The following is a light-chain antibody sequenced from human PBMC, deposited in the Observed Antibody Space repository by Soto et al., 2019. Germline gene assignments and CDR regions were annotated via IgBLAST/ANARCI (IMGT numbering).Light chain of an antibody. J-gene: IGKJ1*01. V-gene: IGKV1-5*03. CDR3: QHYNSYSEA. CDR2: KAS. Sequence: DIQMTQSPSTLSGSVGDRITITCRASQTISSWLAWDQQKQGKAPKLLIYKASTVKSGVPSRFSGSGSGTEFTLNISSLQPDDVATYYCQHYNSYSEAFGQGTKVE. CDR1: QTISSW.